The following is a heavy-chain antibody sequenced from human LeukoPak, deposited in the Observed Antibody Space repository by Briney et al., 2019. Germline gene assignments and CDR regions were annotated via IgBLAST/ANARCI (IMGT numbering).Heavy chain of an antibody. V-gene: IGHV1-18*01. CDR1: AYRFTTYG. CDR3: ARGSGAGSYYDYGMDV. Sequence: ASVKVSCKASAYRFTTYGISWVRQAPGQGLEWMGWISVYNGKTNYAQKFQGRVIMTTDTSTNTAYMELRSLRSDDTALYYCARGSGAGSYYDYGMDVWGQGTTVTVSS. J-gene: IGHJ6*02. D-gene: IGHD3-10*01. CDR2: ISVYNGKT.